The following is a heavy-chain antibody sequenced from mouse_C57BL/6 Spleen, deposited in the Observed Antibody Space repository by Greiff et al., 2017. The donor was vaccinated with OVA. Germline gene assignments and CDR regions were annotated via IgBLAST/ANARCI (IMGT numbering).Heavy chain of an antibody. CDR2: ISSGGDYI. V-gene: IGHV5-9-1*02. D-gene: IGHD2-4*01. J-gene: IGHJ3*01. Sequence: EVKLVESGEGLVKPGGSLKLSCAASGFTFSSYAMSWVRQTPEKRLEWVAYISSGGDYIYYADTVKGRFTLSRDNARNTLYLQLSSLKSEDTAMYYCTRDGGIYHDYDGFAYWGQGTLVTVSA. CDR3: TRDGGIYHDYDGFAY. CDR1: GFTFSSYA.